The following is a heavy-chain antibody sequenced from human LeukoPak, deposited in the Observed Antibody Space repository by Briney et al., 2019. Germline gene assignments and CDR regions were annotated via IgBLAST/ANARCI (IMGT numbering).Heavy chain of an antibody. CDR1: GFTFNTFG. CDR2: IRFDGSLK. Sequence: GGSLRLSCAASGFTFNTFGMHWVRQAPGRGLEWVAFIRFDGSLKYYADSEKGRFTISRDNSKSTVDLQMNSLRAEDTAVYYCAKDRFGSGSYSPFDYWGQGTLVTVSS. D-gene: IGHD3-10*01. V-gene: IGHV3-30*02. J-gene: IGHJ4*02. CDR3: AKDRFGSGSYSPFDY.